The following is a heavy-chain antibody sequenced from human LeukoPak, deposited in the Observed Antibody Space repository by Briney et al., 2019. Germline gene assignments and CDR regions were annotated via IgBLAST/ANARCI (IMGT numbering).Heavy chain of an antibody. CDR2: IYYSGST. V-gene: IGHV4-39*01. D-gene: IGHD3-16*02. CDR1: GGSISSSSYY. CDR3: ARGPYDYVWGSYRLPFDY. J-gene: IGHJ4*02. Sequence: SETLSLTCTVSGGSISSSSYYWGWIRQPPGKGLEWIGSIYYSGSTYYNPSLKSRVTISVDTSKNQFSLKLSSVTAADTAVYYCARGPYDYVWGSYRLPFDYWGQGTLVTVSS.